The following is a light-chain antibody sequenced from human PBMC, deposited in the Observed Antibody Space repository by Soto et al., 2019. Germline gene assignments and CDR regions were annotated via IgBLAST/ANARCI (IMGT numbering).Light chain of an antibody. J-gene: IGKJ5*01. CDR1: QSISTY. CDR2: AAS. CDR3: QQSYSIPLP. V-gene: IGKV1-39*01. Sequence: DIQMTQSPSSLSASVGDRVTMTVRASQSISTYLNWYQQKPGKAPKLLIYAASSLQGGVPSRFSGSGSGTDFTLSISSLQPEDFAIYYCQQSYSIPLPFGQGTRLEIK.